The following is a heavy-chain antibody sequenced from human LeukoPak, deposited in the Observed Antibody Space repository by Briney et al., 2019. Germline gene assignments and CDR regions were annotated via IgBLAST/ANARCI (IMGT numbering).Heavy chain of an antibody. D-gene: IGHD6-6*01. J-gene: IGHJ5*02. CDR2: IYCSGST. CDR3: ARRTYSSSSSWFDP. V-gene: IGHV4-59*08. CDR1: GGSISSYY. Sequence: SETLSLTCTVSGGSISSYYWSWIRQPPGKGLEWIGYIYCSGSTNYNPSLKSRVTISVDTSKNQFSLKLSSVTAADTAVYYCARRTYSSSSSWFDPWGQGTLVTVSS.